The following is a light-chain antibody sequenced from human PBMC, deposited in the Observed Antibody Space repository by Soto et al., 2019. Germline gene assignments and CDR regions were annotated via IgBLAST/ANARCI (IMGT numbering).Light chain of an antibody. V-gene: IGLV9-49*01. CDR1: SGYSNYK. CDR3: GADHGSGSNFVSVV. J-gene: IGLJ2*01. CDR2: VGTGGIVG. Sequence: QLVLTQPPSASASLGALVTLTCTLSSGYSNYKVDWYQQRPGKGPRFVMRVGTGGIVGSKGDGIPDRFSVLGSGLNRFLTIKNIQEEDESDYHCGADHGSGSNFVSVVFGGGTKLTVL.